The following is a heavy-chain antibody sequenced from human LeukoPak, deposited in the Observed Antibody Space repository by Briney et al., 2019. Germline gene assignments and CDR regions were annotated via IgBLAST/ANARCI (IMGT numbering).Heavy chain of an antibody. D-gene: IGHD2-15*01. CDR2: IKQDGSEK. CDR3: ARRYCSGGSCYGDYYGMDV. V-gene: IGHV3-7*01. Sequence: GGSLTLSCAASGFTFSNYWMSRVRQAPGKGLEWVDNIKQDGSEKHYVDSVKGRFTISRDNAKNSLYLQMNSLRAEDTAVYYCARRYCSGGSCYGDYYGMDVWGQGTTVTVSS. J-gene: IGHJ6*02. CDR1: GFTFSNYW.